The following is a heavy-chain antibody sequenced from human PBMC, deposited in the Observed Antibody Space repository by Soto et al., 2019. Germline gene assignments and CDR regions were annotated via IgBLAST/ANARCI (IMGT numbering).Heavy chain of an antibody. CDR2: ISASGYST. D-gene: IGHD2-15*01. CDR3: AKDISSEFGRTPIFFYWFDP. J-gene: IGHJ5*02. V-gene: IGHV3-23*01. Sequence: LRLPCGTSGYTFNRYPMNWVRQVPGKGLEWVSTISASGYSTYYADSVKGRFTISRDNSKNTLFLQMSTLRAEDTAIYYCAKDISSEFGRTPIFFYWFDPWGHGTLVPVS. CDR1: GYTFNRYP.